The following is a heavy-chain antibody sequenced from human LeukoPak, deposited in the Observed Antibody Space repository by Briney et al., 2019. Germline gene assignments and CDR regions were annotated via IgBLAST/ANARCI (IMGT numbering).Heavy chain of an antibody. V-gene: IGHV4-34*01. CDR2: INHSGST. D-gene: IGHD4-23*01. CDR1: GGSFSGYY. CDR3: ARYYGGNPYYFDY. J-gene: IGHJ4*02. Sequence: PSETLSLTCAVYGGSFSGYYWSWIRQPPGKGLEWIGEINHSGSTNCNPSLKSRVTISVDTSKNQFSLKLSSVTAADTAVYYCARYYGGNPYYFDYWGQGTLVTVSS.